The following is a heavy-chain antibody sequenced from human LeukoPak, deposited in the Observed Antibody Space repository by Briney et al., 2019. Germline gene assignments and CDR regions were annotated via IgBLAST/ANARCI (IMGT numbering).Heavy chain of an antibody. V-gene: IGHV1-18*01. CDR3: ARNSSDWYGYMDV. CDR2: ISTYNGYA. D-gene: IGHD6-19*01. J-gene: IGHJ6*04. CDR1: GYTFTSYG. Sequence: ASVKVSCKASGYTFTSYGISWVRQAPGQGLEWMGGISTYNGYANYAQKLQGRVTMTTETSTSTAYMELRSLRSDDTAVYYCARNSSDWYGYMDVGGKGTTVTVSS.